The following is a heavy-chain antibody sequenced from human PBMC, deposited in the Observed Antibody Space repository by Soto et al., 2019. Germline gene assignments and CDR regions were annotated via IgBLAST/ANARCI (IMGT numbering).Heavy chain of an antibody. CDR2: MNPNSGNT. J-gene: IGHJ4*02. V-gene: IGHV1-8*01. D-gene: IGHD6-19*01. CDR1: GYTFTSYD. CDR3: ASGYCSGWYFRFDY. Sequence: GASVKVSCKASGYTFTSYDINWVRQATGQGLEWMGWMNPNSGNTNYAQNLQGRVTMTTDTSTSTAYMELRSLRSDDTAVYYCASGYCSGWYFRFDYWGQGTMVTVSS.